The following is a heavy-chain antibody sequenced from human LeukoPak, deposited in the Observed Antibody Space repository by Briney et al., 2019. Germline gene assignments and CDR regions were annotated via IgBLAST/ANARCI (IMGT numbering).Heavy chain of an antibody. Sequence: GGSLRLSCAASGFTFDDYAMHWVRQAPGKGLEWVSGISWNSGSIGYADSVKGRFTTSRDNAKNSLYLQMNSLRAEDTALYYCARERGYSYGLPYNWFDPWGQGTLVTVSS. CDR1: GFTFDDYA. D-gene: IGHD5-18*01. J-gene: IGHJ5*02. V-gene: IGHV3-9*01. CDR2: ISWNSGSI. CDR3: ARERGYSYGLPYNWFDP.